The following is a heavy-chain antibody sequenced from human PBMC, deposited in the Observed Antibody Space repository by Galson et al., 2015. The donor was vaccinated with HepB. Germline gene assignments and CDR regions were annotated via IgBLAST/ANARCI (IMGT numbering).Heavy chain of an antibody. CDR3: AKGNTLFDP. V-gene: IGHV3-30*04. J-gene: IGHJ5*02. D-gene: IGHD1/OR15-1a*01. CDR2: ISYDGSNK. Sequence: SLRISCAASGFTFSSYAMHWVRQAPGKGLEWVAVISYDGSNKYYADSVKGRFTISRDNSKNTLYLQMNSLRAEDTAVYYCAKGNTLFDPWGQGTLVTVSS. CDR1: GFTFSSYA.